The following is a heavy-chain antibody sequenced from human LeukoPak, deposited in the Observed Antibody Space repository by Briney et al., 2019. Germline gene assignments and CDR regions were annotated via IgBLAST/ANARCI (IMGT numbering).Heavy chain of an antibody. V-gene: IGHV3-23*01. Sequence: GGSLRLSCAASGFIFSTYAMTWVRQAPGKGLEWVSAIRSSGENTYYADSVKGRFTISRDNSKNTLYLQMNSLRAEDTAVYYCARDRWSSTSYNDYWGQGTLVTVSS. J-gene: IGHJ4*02. D-gene: IGHD2-2*01. CDR3: ARDRWSSTSYNDY. CDR1: GFIFSTYA. CDR2: IRSSGENT.